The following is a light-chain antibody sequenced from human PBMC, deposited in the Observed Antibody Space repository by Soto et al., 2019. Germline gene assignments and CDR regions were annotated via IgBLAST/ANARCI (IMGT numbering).Light chain of an antibody. V-gene: IGKV1-39*01. J-gene: IGKJ1*01. CDR3: QQSYRPPWT. CDR2: AAS. Sequence: DIQMTQSPSSLSASVRDRVTITCRASQPISNYVVWYQQKPGNAPRVLIYAASSLQSGVPSRFRGSGSGTEFILTITNLHPEDSATYYCQQSYRPPWTFGHGTKVEVK. CDR1: QPISNY.